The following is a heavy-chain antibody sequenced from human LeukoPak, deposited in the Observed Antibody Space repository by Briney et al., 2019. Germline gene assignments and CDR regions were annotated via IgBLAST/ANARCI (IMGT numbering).Heavy chain of an antibody. V-gene: IGHV4-59*01. Sequence: KPSETLSLTCTVSGGSISSYYWSWIRQPPGKGLEWIGYIYYSGSTNYNPSLKSRVTISVDTSKNQFSLKLSSVTAADTAVYYCARVSSSSWYGYYYYGMDVWGQGTTVTVSS. CDR3: ARVSSSSWYGYYYYGMDV. CDR2: IYYSGST. D-gene: IGHD6-13*01. J-gene: IGHJ6*02. CDR1: GGSISSYY.